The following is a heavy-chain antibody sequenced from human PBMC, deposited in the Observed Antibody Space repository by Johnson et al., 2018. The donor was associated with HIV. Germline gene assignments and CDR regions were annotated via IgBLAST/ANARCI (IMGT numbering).Heavy chain of an antibody. V-gene: IGHV3-30*04. D-gene: IGHD3-22*01. Sequence: QVQLVESGGGLVQPGRSLRLSCAASGFTFSDYAMHWVRQAPAKGLEWVAVISYDGSDKDYADSVKGRFTISRDNSKNTLYLQMNSLRAEDTAVYYCAKDLPYDSRGVDAFDIWGQGTMVTVSS. J-gene: IGHJ3*02. CDR2: ISYDGSDK. CDR3: AKDLPYDSRGVDAFDI. CDR1: GFTFSDYA.